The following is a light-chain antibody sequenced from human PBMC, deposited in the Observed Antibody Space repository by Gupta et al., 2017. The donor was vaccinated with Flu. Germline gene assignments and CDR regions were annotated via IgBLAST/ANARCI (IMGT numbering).Light chain of an antibody. V-gene: IGLV3-1*01. CDR1: KLGNKY. Sequence: SGDKLGNKYVSWYQQKPGQSPVVVIYQDAKRPSDIPERLSGSNSGNTATLTISGTQAMDEADYYCQAWVNTTLLIFGGGTKLTVL. CDR2: QDA. CDR3: QAWVNTTLLI. J-gene: IGLJ2*01.